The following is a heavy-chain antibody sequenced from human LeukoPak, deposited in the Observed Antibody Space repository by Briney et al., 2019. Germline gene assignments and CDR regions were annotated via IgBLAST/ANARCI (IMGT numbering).Heavy chain of an antibody. Sequence: SETLSLTCTVSGGSIISSSYYWSWIRQPAGKGLEWIGHIYPSGNTNYNPSLKSRVTISVDTSKNQFSLKLNSVTTADTAVYYCARHRSKWLQSSFDYWGQGTLVTVSS. CDR2: IYPSGNT. CDR3: ARHRSKWLQSSFDY. V-gene: IGHV4-61*09. J-gene: IGHJ4*02. D-gene: IGHD5-24*01. CDR1: GGSIISSSYY.